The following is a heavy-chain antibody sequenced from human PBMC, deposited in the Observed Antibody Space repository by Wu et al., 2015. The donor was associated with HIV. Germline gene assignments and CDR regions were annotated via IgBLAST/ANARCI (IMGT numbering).Heavy chain of an antibody. CDR2: INPSGGST. Sequence: QVQLVQSGAEVKKPGASVKVSCKASGYTFTSYYMHWVRQAPGQGLEWMGIINPSGGSTSYAQKFQGRVTMTRDTSISTVYMELSRLRSDDTAVYYCARGPRLGSGSYIGFDMWGQGTMVTVSS. D-gene: IGHD3-10*01. J-gene: IGHJ3*02. CDR1: GYTFTSYY. CDR3: ARGPRLGSGSYIGFDM. V-gene: IGHV1-46*01.